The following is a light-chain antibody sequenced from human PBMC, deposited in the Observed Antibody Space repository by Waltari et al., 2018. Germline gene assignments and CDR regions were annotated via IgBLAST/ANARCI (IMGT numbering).Light chain of an antibody. Sequence: QSALTQPASVSGSPGQSITISCTGASSDVGSYNLVSWYQQHPGKAPDRLIYEASKRPSGVSHRFSGSKSGHTASLTISGLQAEDEADYSCCSYAGSTTWVFGGGTKLTVL. CDR2: EAS. CDR3: CSYAGSTTWV. J-gene: IGLJ3*02. V-gene: IGLV2-23*01. CDR1: SSDVGSYNL.